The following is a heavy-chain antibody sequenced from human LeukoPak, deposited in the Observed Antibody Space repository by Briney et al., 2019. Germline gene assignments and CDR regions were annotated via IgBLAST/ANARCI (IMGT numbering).Heavy chain of an antibody. V-gene: IGHV3-23*01. CDR1: GFTSSSNA. D-gene: IGHD1-1*01. J-gene: IGHJ4*02. CDR3: ATTKQARRYFDY. Sequence: PGGSLRLSCAGSGFTSSSNALSWVRQAPGKGLEWVSAISTSGGNTYYADSVRGRFTISRDNSKNTLYLQMNTLRAEDTAVYYCATTKQARRYFDYWGQRTLVTVSS. CDR2: ISTSGGNT.